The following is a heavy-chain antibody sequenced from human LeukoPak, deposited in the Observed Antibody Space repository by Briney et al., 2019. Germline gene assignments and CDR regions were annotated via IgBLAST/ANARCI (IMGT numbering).Heavy chain of an antibody. Sequence: ASVKVSCKASGYTFTSCAMNWVRQAPGQGLEWMGWINTNTGNPTYAQGFTGRFVFSLDTSVSTAYLQISSLKAEDTAVYYCARTSSSWYPAYWFDPWGQGTLVTVSS. CDR3: ARTSSSWYPAYWFDP. CDR1: GYTFTSCA. D-gene: IGHD6-13*01. CDR2: INTNTGNP. V-gene: IGHV7-4-1*02. J-gene: IGHJ5*02.